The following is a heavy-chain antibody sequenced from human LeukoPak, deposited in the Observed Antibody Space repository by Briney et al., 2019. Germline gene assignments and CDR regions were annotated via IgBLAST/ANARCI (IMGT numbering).Heavy chain of an antibody. CDR3: AELGITMIGGV. V-gene: IGHV3-21*01. J-gene: IGHJ6*04. CDR1: EFTFISYG. Sequence: GGSLRLSCAASEFTFISYGMSWVRQAPGKGLEWVSSISSSSSYIYYADSVKGRFTISRDNAKNSLYLQMNSLRAEDTAVYYCAELGITMIGGVWGKGTTVTMSS. CDR2: ISSSSSYI. D-gene: IGHD3-10*02.